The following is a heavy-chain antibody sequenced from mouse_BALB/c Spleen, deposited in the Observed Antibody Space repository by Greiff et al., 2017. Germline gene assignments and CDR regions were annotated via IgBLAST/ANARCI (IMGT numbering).Heavy chain of an antibody. CDR1: GFNIKDTY. CDR3: ARWLLPSPFDV. D-gene: IGHD2-3*01. V-gene: IGHV14-3*02. J-gene: IGHJ1*01. CDR2: IDPANGNT. Sequence: EVQGVESGAELVKPGASVKLSCTASGFNIKDTYMHWVKQRPEQGLEWIGRIDPANGNTKYDPKFQGKATITADTSSNTAYLQLSSLTSEDTAVYYCARWLLPSPFDVWGAGTTVTVSS.